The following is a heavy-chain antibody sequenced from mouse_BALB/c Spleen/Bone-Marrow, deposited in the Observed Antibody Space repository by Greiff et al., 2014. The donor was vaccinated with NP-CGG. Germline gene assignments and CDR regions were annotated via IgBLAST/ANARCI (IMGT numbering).Heavy chain of an antibody. J-gene: IGHJ1*01. CDR2: IHPNSGNT. D-gene: IGHD2-14*01. Sequence: VQLQQSGSVLVRPGASVKLSCKASGYTFTSSWMHWAKQRPGQGLEWIGDIHPNSGNTNYNEKFRGKATLTVDTSSNTAYVDLSSLTSEDSAVYYCARSYRFWYFDVWGAGTTVTVPS. CDR3: ARSYRFWYFDV. CDR1: GYTFTSSW. V-gene: IGHV1S130*01.